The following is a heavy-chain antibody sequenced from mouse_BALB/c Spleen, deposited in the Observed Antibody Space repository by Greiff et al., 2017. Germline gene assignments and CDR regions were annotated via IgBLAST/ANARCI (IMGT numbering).Heavy chain of an antibody. CDR3: ARGTTVVALYWYFDV. CDR1: GYTFTEYT. J-gene: IGHJ1*01. D-gene: IGHD1-1*01. CDR2: INPNNGGT. Sequence: EVQLQQSGPELVKPGASVKISCTTSGYTFTEYTMHWVKQSHGKSLEWIGGINPNNGGTSYNQKFKGKATLTVDKSYSTAYMELRSLTSEDSAVYYCARGTTVVALYWYFDVWGAGTTVTVSS. V-gene: IGHV1-26*01.